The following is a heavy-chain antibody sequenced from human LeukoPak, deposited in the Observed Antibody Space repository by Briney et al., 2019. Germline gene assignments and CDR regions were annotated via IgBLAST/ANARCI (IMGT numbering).Heavy chain of an antibody. D-gene: IGHD3-22*01. Sequence: PGGSLRLSCAASGFTFSSYWMSWVRQAPGKGPEWVANIKQDESEIYYVGSAKGRFTISRDKAKSSLYLQMNSLRAEDTAMYYCVRVDNSGYLDFWGQGTLVTVSS. J-gene: IGHJ4*02. CDR1: GFTFSSYW. CDR3: VRVDNSGYLDF. CDR2: IKQDESEI. V-gene: IGHV3-7*01.